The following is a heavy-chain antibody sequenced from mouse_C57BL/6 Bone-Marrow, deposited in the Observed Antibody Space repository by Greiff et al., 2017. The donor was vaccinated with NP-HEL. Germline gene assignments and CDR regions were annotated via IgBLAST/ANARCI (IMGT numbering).Heavy chain of an antibody. CDR2: IHPNSGST. V-gene: IGHV1-64*01. J-gene: IGHJ4*01. CDR3: AREEDYGSSYVRLYYAMDY. D-gene: IGHD1-1*01. Sequence: QVQLQQSGAELVKPGASVKLSCKASGYTFTSYWMHWVKQRPGQGLEWIGMIHPNSGSTNYNEKFKSKATLTVDKSSSTAYMQLSSLTSEDSAVYYCAREEDYGSSYVRLYYAMDYWGQGTSVTVSS. CDR1: GYTFTSYW.